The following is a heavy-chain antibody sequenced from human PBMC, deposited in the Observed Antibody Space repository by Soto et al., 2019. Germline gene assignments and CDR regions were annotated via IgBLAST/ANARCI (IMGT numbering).Heavy chain of an antibody. Sequence: GGSLRLSCAASGFTFDDYTMHWVRQAPGKGLEWVSLISWDGGSTYYADSVKGRFTISRDNSKNSLYLQMNSLRTEDTALYYCAKDLGGYADYYYVMDVWGQGTTVTVSS. D-gene: IGHD5-12*01. V-gene: IGHV3-43*01. CDR1: GFTFDDYT. CDR3: AKDLGGYADYYYVMDV. J-gene: IGHJ6*02. CDR2: ISWDGGST.